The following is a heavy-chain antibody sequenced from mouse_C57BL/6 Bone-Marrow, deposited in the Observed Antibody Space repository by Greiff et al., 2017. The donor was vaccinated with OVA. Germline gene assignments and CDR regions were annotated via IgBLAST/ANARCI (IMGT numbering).Heavy chain of an antibody. D-gene: IGHD1-1*01. CDR1: GYTFTSYW. Sequence: QVQLQQPGAELVKPGASVKLSCKASGYTFTSYWMHWVKQRPGQGLEWIGMIHPNSGSTNYNEKFKSKATLTVDKSSSTAYMQLSSLTSEDSAVYYCARIYYYGSSRDYFDYWGQGTTLTVSS. CDR3: ARIYYYGSSRDYFDY. CDR2: IHPNSGST. V-gene: IGHV1-64*01. J-gene: IGHJ2*01.